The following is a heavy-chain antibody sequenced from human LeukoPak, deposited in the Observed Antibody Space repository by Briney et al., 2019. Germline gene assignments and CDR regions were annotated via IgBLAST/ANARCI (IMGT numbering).Heavy chain of an antibody. J-gene: IGHJ4*02. CDR3: ARAPLYYFDY. Sequence: GSLRLSCAASGFSVSISYMSWVRQAPGKGLEWVSIFYSGGSTYYADSVKGRFTISRDTSKSTVYLQMNSLRAEDTAVYYCARAPLYYFDYWGQGTLVTVSS. CDR1: GFSVSISY. V-gene: IGHV3-53*01. CDR2: FYSGGST.